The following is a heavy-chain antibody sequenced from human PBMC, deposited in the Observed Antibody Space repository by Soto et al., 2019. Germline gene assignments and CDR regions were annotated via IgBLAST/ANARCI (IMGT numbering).Heavy chain of an antibody. CDR3: AYRVGSRGSFDY. D-gene: IGHD6-25*01. V-gene: IGHV2-5*01. CDR2: IYWNDDK. CDR1: GFSLRTSGVS. Sequence: QITLKESGPTLVKPTQPLTLTCSFSGFSLRTSGVSVGWIRQPPGKALEWLAFIYWNDDKRYSPSLQSRLTITKDNPKKEVVLTMTNMDPLDTGTYYCAYRVGSRGSFDYWGQGTLVTVSS. J-gene: IGHJ4*02.